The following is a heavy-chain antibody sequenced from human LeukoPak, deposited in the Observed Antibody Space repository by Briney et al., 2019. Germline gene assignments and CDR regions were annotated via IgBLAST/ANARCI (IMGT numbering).Heavy chain of an antibody. CDR1: GFTFSSYA. D-gene: IGHD3-10*01. CDR3: VWFGELSASHFDY. J-gene: IGHJ4*02. CDR2: ISYDGSNK. V-gene: IGHV3-30-3*01. Sequence: TGGSLRLSYAASGFTFSSYAMHWVRQAPGKGLEWVAVISYDGSNKYYADSVKGRFTISRDNSKNTLYLQMNSLRAEDTAVYYCVWFGELSASHFDYWGQGTLVTVSS.